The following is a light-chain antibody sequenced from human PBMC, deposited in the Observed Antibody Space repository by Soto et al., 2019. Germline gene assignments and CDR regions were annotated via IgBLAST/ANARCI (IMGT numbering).Light chain of an antibody. CDR2: AAS. Sequence: DLPMTQSPSSLSASIGDRVTITCRASQGISSYLAWYQQKPGKVPKLLIYAASTLQSGVPSRFSGSGSGTDFTLTISSLQPEDVATYYCQKFNSVPHTFGQGTKLEIK. CDR3: QKFNSVPHT. V-gene: IGKV1-27*01. J-gene: IGKJ2*01. CDR1: QGISSY.